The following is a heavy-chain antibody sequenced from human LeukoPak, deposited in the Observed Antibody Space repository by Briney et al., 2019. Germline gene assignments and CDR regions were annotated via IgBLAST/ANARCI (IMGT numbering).Heavy chain of an antibody. CDR2: ISSSGSTI. CDR1: GFTFSDYY. CDR3: ARAGRYSYGYPWADY. Sequence: GGSLRLSCAASGFTFSDYYMSWIRQAPGKGLEWVSHISSSGSTIYYADSVKGRFTISRDNAKNSLYLQMNSLRAEDTAVYYCARAGRYSYGYPWADYWGQGTLVTVSS. V-gene: IGHV3-11*01. D-gene: IGHD5-18*01. J-gene: IGHJ4*02.